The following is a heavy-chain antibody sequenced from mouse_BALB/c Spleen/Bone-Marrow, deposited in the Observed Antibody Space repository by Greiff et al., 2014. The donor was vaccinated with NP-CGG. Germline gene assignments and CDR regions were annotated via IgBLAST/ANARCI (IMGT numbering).Heavy chain of an antibody. J-gene: IGHJ3*01. CDR2: IRLKSNHYAT. CDR1: GFTFSNYW. V-gene: IGHV6-6*02. Sequence: LQQSGGGLVPPGGSMKLSCVASGFTFSNYWMNWVRQSPEKGLEWVAEIRLKSNHYATHYAESVKGRFTISRDDSKSSVYLQMNNLRAEDTGIYYCTRPTMITWFAYWGQGTLVTVSA. D-gene: IGHD2-4*01. CDR3: TRPTMITWFAY.